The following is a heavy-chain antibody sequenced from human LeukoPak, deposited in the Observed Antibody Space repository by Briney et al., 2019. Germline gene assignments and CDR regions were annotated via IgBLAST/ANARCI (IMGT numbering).Heavy chain of an antibody. CDR2: ISYDGTKK. D-gene: IGHD3-16*01. CDR3: ARDADTTTRNWYFDL. Sequence: GRSLRLSCAPSGFTFRNYGIHWVRQAPGKGLEWVAAISYDGTKKFYSDSGEGRFTISRDNSMNTLYLQINSLGAEDTALYFCARDADTTTRNWYFDLWGRGTLLTVSS. J-gene: IGHJ2*01. V-gene: IGHV3-30*03. CDR1: GFTFRNYG.